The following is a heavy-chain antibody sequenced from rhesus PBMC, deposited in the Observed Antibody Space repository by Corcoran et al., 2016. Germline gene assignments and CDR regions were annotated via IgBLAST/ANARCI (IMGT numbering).Heavy chain of an antibody. D-gene: IGHD6-25*01. Sequence: QLQLQESGPGLVKPSETLSVTCAVSGGSISSSYWSWIRQAPGKGLEWIEYNDGSGSSTHYNPSLKRRVTRSVNTSKNQLSLKLSSVTAADTAVYYCASDRGYSGSWSLGYFDYWGQGVLVTVSS. V-gene: IGHV4-169*02. J-gene: IGHJ4*01. CDR3: ASDRGYSGSWSLGYFDY. CDR2: NDGSGSST. CDR1: GGSISSSY.